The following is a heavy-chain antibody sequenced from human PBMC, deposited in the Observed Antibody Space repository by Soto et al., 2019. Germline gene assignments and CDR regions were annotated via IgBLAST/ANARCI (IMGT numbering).Heavy chain of an antibody. V-gene: IGHV3-23*01. CDR2: ISGGGGST. CDR1: VFTFSSYA. CDR3: AKSTESYSSGWAGY. J-gene: IGHJ4*02. D-gene: IGHD6-19*01. Sequence: WWSLRLSCSASVFTFSSYAMSWCRQAPGKGLEWVSAISGGGGSTYYADSVKGRFTISRDNSKNTLYLQMNSLRAEDAAVYYCAKSTESYSSGWAGYWGQGTLVTVSS.